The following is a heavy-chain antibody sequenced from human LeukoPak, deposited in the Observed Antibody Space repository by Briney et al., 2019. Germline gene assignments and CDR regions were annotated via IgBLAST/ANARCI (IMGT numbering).Heavy chain of an antibody. V-gene: IGHV1-8*01. Sequence: ASVKVSCKASGYTFTSYDINWLRQATGQGLEWMGWMNPNSGNTGYAQKFQGRVTMTRNTSISTAYMELSSLRSEDTAVYYCARGYCSSTSCYTARGQLDYWGQGTLVTVSS. CDR3: ARGYCSSTSCYTARGQLDY. CDR2: MNPNSGNT. J-gene: IGHJ4*02. CDR1: GYTFTSYD. D-gene: IGHD2-2*02.